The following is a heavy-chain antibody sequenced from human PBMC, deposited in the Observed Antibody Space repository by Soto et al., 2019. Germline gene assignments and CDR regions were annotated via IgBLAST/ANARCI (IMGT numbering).Heavy chain of an antibody. CDR2: IYRLGKA. J-gene: IGHJ6*02. Sequence: LQESGPGLVKPSQTLSLTCTVSGGSIRSGGYYWSWIRQLPGQGLEWMGYIYRLGKAYYNPSLENRRTISVDTSKHQFYMKLASVTVADTAVYYCNIKNDFSRGSLDYPEMHVCGHGTTVT. D-gene: IGHD3-3*01. CDR3: NIKNDFSRGSLDYPEMHV. CDR1: GGSIRSGGYY. V-gene: IGHV4-31*03.